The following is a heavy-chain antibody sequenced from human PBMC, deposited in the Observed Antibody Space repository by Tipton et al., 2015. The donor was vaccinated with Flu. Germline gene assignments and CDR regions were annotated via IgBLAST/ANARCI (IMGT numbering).Heavy chain of an antibody. CDR1: GDSIGSDYY. CDR3: ARARAPYYYYAMDV. CDR2: MYDSGTT. Sequence: LRLSCSVSGDSIGSDYYWGWIRQSPGKGLEWIGYMYDSGTTSYNPSLKSRVTISVDTSKNQFSLRLSSVTAADTAVYYCARARAPYYYYAMDVWGQGTTVTVSS. J-gene: IGHJ6*02. V-gene: IGHV4-61*01.